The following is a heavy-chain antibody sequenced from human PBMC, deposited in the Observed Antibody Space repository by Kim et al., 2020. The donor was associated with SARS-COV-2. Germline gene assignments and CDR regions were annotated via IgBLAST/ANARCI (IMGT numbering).Heavy chain of an antibody. CDR1: GFTFSNYG. J-gene: IGHJ2*01. CDR2: ISNDGSNK. V-gene: IGHV3-30*18. CDR3: AKDGEDFWNGPYWYFDL. D-gene: IGHD3-3*01. Sequence: GGSLRLSCAASGFTFSNYGMHWVRQAPGKGLEWVAVISNDGSNKYYTDSVKGRFTISRDNSKNTLYLQMNGLRAEDTAVYYCAKDGEDFWNGPYWYFDLCGRGTLVTVSS.